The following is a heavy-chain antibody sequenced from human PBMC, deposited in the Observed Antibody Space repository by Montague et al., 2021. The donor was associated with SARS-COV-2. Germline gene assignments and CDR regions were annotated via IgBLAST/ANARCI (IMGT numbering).Heavy chain of an antibody. CDR1: GGSFSGYY. V-gene: IGHV4-34*01. CDR3: ARGARQCYGFRLGSFDS. J-gene: IGHJ4*02. CDR2: INHRGST. Sequence: SETLSLTCAVYGGSFSGYYWNWIRQPPGKGLEWTGEINHRGSTNYNPSLKSRVTMSVDTSKNQFSLKLSSATAADTAVYYCARGARQCYGFRLGSFDSWGQGTLVTVSS. D-gene: IGHD3-10*01.